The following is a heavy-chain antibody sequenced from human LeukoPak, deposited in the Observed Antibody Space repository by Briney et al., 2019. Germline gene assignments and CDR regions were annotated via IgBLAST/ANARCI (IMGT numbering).Heavy chain of an antibody. J-gene: IGHJ5*02. CDR2: MNTDGSTI. CDR1: GFIFSNYW. D-gene: IGHD6-19*01. V-gene: IGHV3-74*01. Sequence: GGSLRLSCAASGFIFSNYWMHWVRQAPGEELVWVSRMNTDGSTINYADYVKGRFTISRDNAKNTLYLQMNTLTTEDTAVYYCATAGKYRFDNWGQGILVTVSS. CDR3: ATAGKYRFDN.